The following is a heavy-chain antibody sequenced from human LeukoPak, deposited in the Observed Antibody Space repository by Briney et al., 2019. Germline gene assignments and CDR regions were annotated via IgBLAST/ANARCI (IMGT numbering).Heavy chain of an antibody. V-gene: IGHV4-59*01. CDR1: GGSISSCY. J-gene: IGHJ4*02. CDR2: IYYSGST. CDR3: ARAGDYDYVWGSYRYFDY. Sequence: SETLSLTCTVSGGSISSCYWSWIRQPPGKGLEWIGYIYYSGSTNYNPSLKSRVTISVDTSKNQFSLKLSSVTAADTAVYYCARAGDYDYVWGSYRYFDYWGQGTLVTVSS. D-gene: IGHD3-16*02.